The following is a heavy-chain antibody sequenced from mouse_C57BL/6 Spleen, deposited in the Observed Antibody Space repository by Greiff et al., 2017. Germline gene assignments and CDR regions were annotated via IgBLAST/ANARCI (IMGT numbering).Heavy chain of an antibody. CDR1: GYTFTDYN. CDR3: ARKQINLLLPYWYFDV. J-gene: IGHJ1*03. D-gene: IGHD1-1*01. CDR2: INPNNGGT. V-gene: IGHV1-18*01. Sequence: VQLQQSGPELVKPGASVKIPCKASGYTFTDYNMDWVKQSHGKSLEWIGDINPNNGGTIYNQKFKGKATLTVDKSSSTAYMELRSLTSEDTAVYYCARKQINLLLPYWYFDVWGTGTTVTVSS.